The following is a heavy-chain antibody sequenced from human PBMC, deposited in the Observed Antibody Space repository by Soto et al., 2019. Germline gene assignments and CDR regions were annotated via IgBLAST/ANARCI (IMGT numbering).Heavy chain of an antibody. CDR3: ARGCSVRWLDGSRYNQNGWSRYYYYGMDV. CDR1: GGSFSGYY. D-gene: IGHD1-20*01. CDR2: INHSGST. J-gene: IGHJ6*02. V-gene: IGHV4-34*01. Sequence: QVQLQQWGAGLLKPSETLSLTCAVYGGSFSGYYWSWIRLPPGKGLKWIGEINHSGSTYYNPSLKSRVTISVDTSKNQFSLKLSSVTAADTAVYYCARGCSVRWLDGSRYNQNGWSRYYYYGMDVWGQGTTVTVSS.